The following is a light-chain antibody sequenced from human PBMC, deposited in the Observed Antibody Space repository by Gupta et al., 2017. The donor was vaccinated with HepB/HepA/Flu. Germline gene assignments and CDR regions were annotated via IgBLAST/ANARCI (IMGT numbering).Light chain of an antibody. Sequence: EIVLTQSPAPLSLSPGERATLSCRASQSVCSFLAWYQQKPGQAPRLLIYDASNRATGIPARFSGSGSGTDFTLTISSLEPEDFAVYYCQQRSNWYTFGQGTKLEIK. CDR2: DAS. J-gene: IGKJ2*01. CDR3: QQRSNWYT. CDR1: QSVCSF. V-gene: IGKV3-11*01.